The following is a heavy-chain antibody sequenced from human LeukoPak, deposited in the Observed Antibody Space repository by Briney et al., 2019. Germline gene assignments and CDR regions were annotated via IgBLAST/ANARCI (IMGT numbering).Heavy chain of an antibody. CDR2: FYPGDSNT. CDR1: GYSFTNYW. D-gene: IGHD6-13*01. J-gene: IGHJ4*02. Sequence: GESLKISCKGSGYSFTNYWLGWVRQMPGKGLEWMGIFYPGDSNTRYNPSFQGQVTFSADKSVNTAYLQWSSLRASDTAMYYCARHEGYSSSAEVYWGQGTLVTVSS. V-gene: IGHV5-51*01. CDR3: ARHEGYSSSAEVY.